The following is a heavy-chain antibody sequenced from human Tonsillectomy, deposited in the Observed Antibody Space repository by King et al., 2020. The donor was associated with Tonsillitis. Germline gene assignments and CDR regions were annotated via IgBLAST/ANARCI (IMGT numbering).Heavy chain of an antibody. CDR2: IYWNDDK. J-gene: IGHJ4*02. V-gene: IGHV2-5*01. D-gene: IGHD6-19*01. Sequence: ITLKESGPPLVKPTQTLTLTCTFSGFSLSSTGVAVGWIRQPPGKALEWLTLIYWNDDKRYSPSLKSRLTITKDTSKNQVVLTMTNMDPVDTATCYCAHTQGGYSGNGWYPSPFDYWGQGILVTVSS. CDR3: AHTQGGYSGNGWYPSPFDY. CDR1: GFSLSSTGVA.